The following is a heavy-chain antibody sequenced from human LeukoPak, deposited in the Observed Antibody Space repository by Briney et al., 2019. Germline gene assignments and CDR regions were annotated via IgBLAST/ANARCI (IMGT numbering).Heavy chain of an antibody. CDR1: GFTFSSYW. J-gene: IGHJ5*02. CDR2: INQDGSEK. Sequence: GGSLRLSCAASGFTFSSYWMSWVRQAPGKGLEWVADINQDGSEKYYVDSVKGRFTISRDNAKNSLYLQMNSLRAEDTAVYYCARDDCSSISCYHNWFDPWGQGTLVTVSS. CDR3: ARDDCSSISCYHNWFDP. V-gene: IGHV3-7*01. D-gene: IGHD2-2*01.